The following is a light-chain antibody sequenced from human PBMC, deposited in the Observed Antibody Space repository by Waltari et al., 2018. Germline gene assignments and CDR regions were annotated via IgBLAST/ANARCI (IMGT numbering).Light chain of an antibody. J-gene: IGKJ1*01. CDR2: KAS. V-gene: IGKV1-5*03. Sequence: DVQMTQSPSTLSASVGDRVTITCRASQSISNWLAWYQQKAGKAHKLLIYKASNLESGVPSRFSGSGSGREFTLTISSLQPEDFATYYCQQYNSNSKTFGQGTKVEIE. CDR3: QQYNSNSKT. CDR1: QSISNW.